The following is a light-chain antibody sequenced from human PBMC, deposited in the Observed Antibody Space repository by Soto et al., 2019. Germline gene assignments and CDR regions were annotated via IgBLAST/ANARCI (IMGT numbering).Light chain of an antibody. CDR1: QSVSSN. CDR3: QQYNDWPPKYT. V-gene: IGKV3-15*01. J-gene: IGKJ2*01. CDR2: DAS. Sequence: EIVMTQSPVTLSVSPGERATLSCRASQSVSSNLAWYQQKPGQAPGLLIYDASTRATGVPARFSGSGSGTEFTLSISSLQSEDLGVYYCQQYNDWPPKYTFGQGTKLEIK.